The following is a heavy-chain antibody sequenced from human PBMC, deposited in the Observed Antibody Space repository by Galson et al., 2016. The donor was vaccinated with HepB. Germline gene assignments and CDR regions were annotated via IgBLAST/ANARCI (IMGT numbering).Heavy chain of an antibody. CDR1: GVSISNSNSY. J-gene: IGHJ4*02. CDR3: AKSKVNSGGYWIFDF. Sequence: ETLSLTCGVSGVSISNSNSYWGWIRQPPGKGLQWIGTVYFSGTTYYSPSLKGRVTMSIDSTKNQFSLKLTSVTAADTAIYFCAKSKVNSGGYWIFDFWGQGALITVSS. D-gene: IGHD1-26*01. V-gene: IGHV4-39*07. CDR2: VYFSGTT.